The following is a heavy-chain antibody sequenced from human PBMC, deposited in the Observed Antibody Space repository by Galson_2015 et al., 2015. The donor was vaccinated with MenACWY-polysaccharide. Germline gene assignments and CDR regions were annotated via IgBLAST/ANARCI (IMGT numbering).Heavy chain of an antibody. CDR2: INSDGKFT. CDR3: VRVKEQSPGGRPIGH. J-gene: IGHJ4*02. D-gene: IGHD6-19*01. Sequence: SLRLSCAASGFTFRSYWMHWVRQAPGKGLVWVSRINSDGKFTSYADSVKGRFTISRDNAKDTLYLQMNSLRGEDTAVYYCVRVKEQSPGGRPIGHWGQGTLITVSS. CDR1: GFTFRSYW. V-gene: IGHV3-74*01.